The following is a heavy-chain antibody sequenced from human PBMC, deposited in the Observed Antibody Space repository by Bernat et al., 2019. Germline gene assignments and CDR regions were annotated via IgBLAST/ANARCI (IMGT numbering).Heavy chain of an antibody. CDR2: IYYSGST. CDR3: ARLHKGIAAAGTGDDWFDP. V-gene: IGHV4-31*03. CDR1: GGSISSGGYY. Sequence: QLQLQESGPGLVKPSQTLSLTCTVSGGSISSGGYYWSWIRQHPGKGLVWFGYIYYSGSTYYHPSLQSRITISVDTYKNQFSLQLGAVAAADTAVYYGARLHKGIAAAGTGDDWFDPWGQGTLVTVSS. D-gene: IGHD6-13*01. J-gene: IGHJ5*02.